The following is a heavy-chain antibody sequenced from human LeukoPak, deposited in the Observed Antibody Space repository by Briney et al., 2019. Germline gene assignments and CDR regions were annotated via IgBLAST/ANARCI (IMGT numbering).Heavy chain of an antibody. CDR2: IYHSGST. D-gene: IGHD3-3*01. CDR1: GGSISSGGYY. J-gene: IGHJ4*02. V-gene: IGHV4-30-2*01. CDR3: ARAVEGFWSGTTYYFDY. Sequence: PSETLSLTCTVSGGSISSGGYYWSWIRQPPGKGLEWIGYIYHSGSTYYNPSLKSRVTISVDRSKNQFSLKLSSVTAADTAVYYCARAVEGFWSGTTYYFDYWGQGTLVTVSS.